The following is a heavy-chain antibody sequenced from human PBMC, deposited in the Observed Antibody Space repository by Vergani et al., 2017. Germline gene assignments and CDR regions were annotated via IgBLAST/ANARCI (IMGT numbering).Heavy chain of an antibody. Sequence: EVQLVESGGGLVQPGRSLRLSCAASGFTFDDYAMHWVRQAPGKGLEWVSGISWNSGSIGYADSVKGRFTISRDNAKNSLYLQMNSLRAEDTAVYYCARDWIVVVPAAMGYYYGMDVWGQGTTVTVSS. J-gene: IGHJ6*02. CDR2: ISWNSGSI. V-gene: IGHV3-9*01. CDR1: GFTFDDYA. D-gene: IGHD2-2*01. CDR3: ARDWIVVVPAAMGYYYGMDV.